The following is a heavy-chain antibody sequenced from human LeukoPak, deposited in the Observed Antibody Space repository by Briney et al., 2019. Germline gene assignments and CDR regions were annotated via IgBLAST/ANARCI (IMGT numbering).Heavy chain of an antibody. Sequence: PSETLSLTCAVYGGSFSGYYWSWIRQPPGKGLEWIGEINHSGSTNYNPSLKSRVTIPVDTSKNQFSLKLSSVTAADTAVYYCARGSGYFFGVVIRPKKFDYWGQGTLVTVSS. D-gene: IGHD3-3*01. V-gene: IGHV4-34*01. J-gene: IGHJ4*02. CDR3: ARGSGYFFGVVIRPKKFDY. CDR2: INHSGST. CDR1: GGSFSGYY.